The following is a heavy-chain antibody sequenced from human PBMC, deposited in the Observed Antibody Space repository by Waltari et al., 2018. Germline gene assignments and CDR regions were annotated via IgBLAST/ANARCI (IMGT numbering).Heavy chain of an antibody. CDR3: ARVPIAAAVAGGNYYYYYYMDV. D-gene: IGHD6-13*01. Sequence: QVQLQESGPGLVKPSETLSLTCTVSGGSISSYYWSWIRQPPGKGLEWIGYIYYSGGTNYNPSLKSRVTISVDTSKNQFSLKLSSVTAADTAVYYCARVPIAAAVAGGNYYYYYYMDVWGKGTTVTVSS. CDR2: IYYSGGT. J-gene: IGHJ6*03. CDR1: GGSISSYY. V-gene: IGHV4-59*01.